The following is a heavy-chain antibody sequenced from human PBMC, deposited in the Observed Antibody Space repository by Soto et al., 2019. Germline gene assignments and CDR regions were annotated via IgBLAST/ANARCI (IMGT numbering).Heavy chain of an antibody. Sequence: ASVKVSCKASGYTFTSYGISWVRQAPGQGLEWMGWISAYNGNTNYAQKLQGRVTMTTDTSTSTAYMELRSLRSDDTAVYYCARGYDILTGYYYYGMDVWGQGTTVTVS. D-gene: IGHD3-9*01. J-gene: IGHJ6*02. CDR3: ARGYDILTGYYYYGMDV. CDR2: ISAYNGNT. CDR1: GYTFTSYG. V-gene: IGHV1-18*01.